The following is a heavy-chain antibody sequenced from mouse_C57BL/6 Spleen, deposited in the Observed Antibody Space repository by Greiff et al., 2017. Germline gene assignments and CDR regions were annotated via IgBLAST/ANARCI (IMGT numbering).Heavy chain of an antibody. CDR1: GYAFSRSW. J-gene: IGHJ4*01. CDR2: IYPGDGDT. CDR3: ASSLPYAMDY. V-gene: IGHV1-82*01. Sequence: QVQLKESGPELVKPGASVKISCKASGYAFSRSWMNWVKQRPGKGLEWIGRIYPGDGDTNYNGKFKGKATLTADKSSSTAYMQLSSLTSEDSAVYFCASSLPYAMDYWGQGTSVTVSS.